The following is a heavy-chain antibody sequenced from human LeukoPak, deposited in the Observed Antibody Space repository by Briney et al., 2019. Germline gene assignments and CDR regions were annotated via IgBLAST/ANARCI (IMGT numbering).Heavy chain of an antibody. CDR3: ARSSDIVVVVAATPGAFDI. D-gene: IGHD2-15*01. V-gene: IGHV3-74*01. J-gene: IGHJ3*02. CDR1: GFTLSSYW. CDR2: INSDGGST. Sequence: GGSLRLSCAASGFTLSSYWMHWVRQAPGKGLVWVSGINSDGGSTRYADSVKGRFIITGDNAKNMLYLQMNSLRAEDTAVYYCARSSDIVVVVAATPGAFDIWGQGTMVTVSS.